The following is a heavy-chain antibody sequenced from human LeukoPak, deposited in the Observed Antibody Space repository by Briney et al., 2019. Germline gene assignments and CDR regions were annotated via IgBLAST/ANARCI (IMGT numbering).Heavy chain of an antibody. Sequence: SETLSLTCAVYGGSFSGYYWSWIRQPPGKGLEWIGEINHSGSTNYNPSLRSRVTISVDTSKNQFSLKLNSVTAADTAVYYCARLPSSSSHQYYYMDVWGKGTTVTVSS. CDR3: ARLPSSSSHQYYYMDV. J-gene: IGHJ6*03. V-gene: IGHV4-34*01. CDR1: GGSFSGYY. D-gene: IGHD6-6*01. CDR2: INHSGST.